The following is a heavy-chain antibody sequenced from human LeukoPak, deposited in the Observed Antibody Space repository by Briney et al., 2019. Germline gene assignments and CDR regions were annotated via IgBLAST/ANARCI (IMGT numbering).Heavy chain of an antibody. CDR1: GFTFSSYA. V-gene: IGHV3-30-3*01. Sequence: GGSLRLSCAASGFTFSSYAMHWVRQAPGKGLEWVAVISYDGSNKYYADSVKGRFTISRDNSKNTLYLQMNSLKTEDTAVYYCSSYSFDYWGQGTLVTVSS. D-gene: IGHD2-15*01. CDR2: ISYDGSNK. CDR3: SSYSFDY. J-gene: IGHJ4*02.